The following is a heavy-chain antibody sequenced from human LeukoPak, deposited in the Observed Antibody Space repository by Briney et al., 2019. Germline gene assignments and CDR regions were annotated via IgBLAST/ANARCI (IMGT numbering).Heavy chain of an antibody. CDR1: GVSFSNYW. J-gene: IGHJ4*02. CDR2: IKQDESEK. D-gene: IGHD1-26*01. Sequence: GGSLRLSCTASGVSFSNYWMSWVRQAPGKGLEWVASIKQDESEKYYVDSVKGRFTTSRDNAKSSLYLQMNALRGEDTAVYYCARLVGDVTTWDCWGQGTLVTVSS. V-gene: IGHV3-7*03. CDR3: ARLVGDVTTWDC.